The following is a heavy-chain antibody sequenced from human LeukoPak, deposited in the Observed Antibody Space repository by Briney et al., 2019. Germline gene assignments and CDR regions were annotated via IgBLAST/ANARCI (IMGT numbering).Heavy chain of an antibody. J-gene: IGHJ6*03. D-gene: IGHD2-15*01. CDR1: GFTFSSYG. V-gene: IGHV3-30*02. CDR3: AKEHRVCSGGSCYLSYYYYMDV. CDR2: IRFDGSNK. Sequence: GGSLRLSCAASGFTFSSYGMHWVRQAPGKGLEWVAFIRFDGSNKYYADSVKGRFTISRDNSKNTLYLQMDSLRPEDTAAHYCAKEHRVCSGGSCYLSYYYYMDVWGKGTTVTVSS.